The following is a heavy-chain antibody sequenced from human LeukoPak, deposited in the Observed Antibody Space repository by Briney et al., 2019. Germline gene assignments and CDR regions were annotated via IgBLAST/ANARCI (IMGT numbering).Heavy chain of an antibody. J-gene: IGHJ6*03. CDR1: GYTFTSYY. Sequence: VASVKVSCKASGYTFTSYYMHWVRQAPGQGLEWMGIINPSGGSTSYAQKFQGRVAMTRDTSTSTVYMELSSLRSEDTAVYYCARGGRQGYCSSTSCYGLRHYYYMDVWGKGTTVTISS. V-gene: IGHV1-46*01. CDR3: ARGGRQGYCSSTSCYGLRHYYYMDV. CDR2: INPSGGST. D-gene: IGHD2-2*01.